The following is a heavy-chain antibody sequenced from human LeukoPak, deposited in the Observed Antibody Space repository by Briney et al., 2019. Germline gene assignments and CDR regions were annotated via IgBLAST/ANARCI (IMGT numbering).Heavy chain of an antibody. Sequence: PSETLSLTCTVSGYSISSGYYWGWIRQPPGKGLEWIGRIYHSGSTSYNPSLKSRVTISVDTSKNQFSLRVSSVTAADTAIYYCARAREPLVYTYYFDYWGQGSLVTVSS. V-gene: IGHV4-38-2*02. CDR3: ARAREPLVYTYYFDY. CDR2: IYHSGST. D-gene: IGHD6-13*01. J-gene: IGHJ4*02. CDR1: GYSISSGYY.